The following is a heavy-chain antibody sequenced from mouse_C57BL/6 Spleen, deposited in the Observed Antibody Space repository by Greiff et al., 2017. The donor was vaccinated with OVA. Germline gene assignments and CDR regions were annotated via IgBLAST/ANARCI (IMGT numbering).Heavy chain of an antibody. CDR2: INPNNGGT. CDR3: ARWYDYGAWFAY. J-gene: IGHJ3*01. CDR1: GYPFTDYY. V-gene: IGHV1-26*01. Sequence: VQLQHSGPVLVQPVASVHISCTASGYPFTDYYLYCLMHSPCQCLSLIGDINPNNGGTSYNQKFKGKSTLTVDKSSSTAYMELRSLTSEDSAVYYCARWYDYGAWFAYWGQGTLVTVSA. D-gene: IGHD2-4*01.